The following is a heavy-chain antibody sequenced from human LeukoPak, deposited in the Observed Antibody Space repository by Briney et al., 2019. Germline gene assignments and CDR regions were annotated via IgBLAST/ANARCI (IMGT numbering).Heavy chain of an antibody. CDR2: ITINGHTK. Sequence: PGGSLRLSCAASGFDLNTYEMNWVRQAPGKGLEWIADITINGHTKNYADSVKGRFTISRDNAGPSLSLQMNSLRVEDTGVYYCARGDPHADLWGQGTLVTVSS. CDR3: ARGDPHADL. J-gene: IGHJ5*02. V-gene: IGHV3-48*03. CDR1: GFDLNTYE.